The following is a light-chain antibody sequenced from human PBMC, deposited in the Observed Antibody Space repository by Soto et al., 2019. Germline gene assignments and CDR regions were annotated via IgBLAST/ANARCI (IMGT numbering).Light chain of an antibody. V-gene: IGLV3-21*04. J-gene: IGLJ2*01. CDR1: NIGSKS. CDR2: YDS. CDR3: QVWDXXXXXXXV. Sequence: SYELTQPPSVSVAPGKTARITCGGNNIGSKSVHWYQQKPGQAPVLVIYYDSDRPSGIPERFSGSNSGNTATLTISRVEAGDEADYYCQVWDXXXXXXXVFGXGT.